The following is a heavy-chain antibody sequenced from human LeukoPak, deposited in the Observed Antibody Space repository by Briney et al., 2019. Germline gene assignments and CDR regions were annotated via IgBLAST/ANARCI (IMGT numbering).Heavy chain of an antibody. CDR2: INHSGST. D-gene: IGHD3-22*01. CDR1: GGSFSDYY. V-gene: IGHV4-34*01. Sequence: PSGTLSLTCAVSGGSFSDYYWSWIRQPPGKGLELIGEINHSGSTNYNQSLKSRVTISVDTSKNQFSLKLSSVTAADTAVYYCARGLDYYDSSGYRLPALGYWGQGTLVTVSS. J-gene: IGHJ4*02. CDR3: ARGLDYYDSSGYRLPALGY.